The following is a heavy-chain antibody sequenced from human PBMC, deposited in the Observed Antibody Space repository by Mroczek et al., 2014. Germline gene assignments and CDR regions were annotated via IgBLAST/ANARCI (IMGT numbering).Heavy chain of an antibody. CDR3: ARHAEYIVVVPAAIGY. Sequence: QVQLQESGPGLVKPSETLSLTCTVSGGSISSSSYYWGWIRQPPGKGLEWIGSIYYSGSTYYNPSLKSRVTISVDTSKNQFSLKLSSVTAADTAVYYCARHAEYIVVVPAAIGYWGQGTLVTVSS. V-gene: IGHV4-39*01. CDR1: GGSISSSSYY. CDR2: IYYSGST. D-gene: IGHD2-2*02. J-gene: IGHJ4*02.